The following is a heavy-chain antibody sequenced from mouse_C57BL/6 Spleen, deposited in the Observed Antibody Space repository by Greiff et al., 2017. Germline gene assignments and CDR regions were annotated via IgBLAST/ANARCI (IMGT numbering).Heavy chain of an antibody. CDR3: ARRATVVAAYYFDY. CDR1: GHTFTSYW. CDR2: IDPSDSYT. J-gene: IGHJ2*01. V-gene: IGHV1-59*01. D-gene: IGHD1-1*01. Sequence: QVQLQQPGAELVRPGTSVKLSCKASGHTFTSYWMHWVKQRPGQGPEWIGVIDPSDSYTNYNQKFKGKATLTVDTSSSTAYMQLSSLTSEDSAVYYCARRATVVAAYYFDYWGQGTTLTVSS.